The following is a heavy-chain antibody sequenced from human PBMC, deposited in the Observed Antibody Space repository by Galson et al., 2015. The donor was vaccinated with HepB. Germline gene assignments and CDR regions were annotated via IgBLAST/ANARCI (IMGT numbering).Heavy chain of an antibody. CDR2: ISYDGSNK. CDR3: ARDLSYSSSWYGLRGGMDV. J-gene: IGHJ6*02. V-gene: IGHV3-30-3*01. D-gene: IGHD6-13*01. Sequence: SLRLSCAASGFTFSSYAMHWVRQAPGKGLEWVAVISYDGSNKYYADSVKGRFTISRDNSKNTLYLQMNSLRAEDTAVYYCARDLSYSSSWYGLRGGMDVWGQGTTVTVSS. CDR1: GFTFSSYA.